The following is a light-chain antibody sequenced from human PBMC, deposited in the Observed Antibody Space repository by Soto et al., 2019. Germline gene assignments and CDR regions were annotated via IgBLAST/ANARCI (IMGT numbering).Light chain of an antibody. CDR1: QSLSDN. J-gene: IGKJ1*01. V-gene: IGKV3-15*01. CDR2: GAS. Sequence: EMVLTQSPATLSVSPGERATLSCRASQSLSDNLAWYQQRPGQAPRLLIYGASTRATGIPARFSGSGSGTEFTLTISSLQSEDFAVYHCRHRGTFGKGTKVEIK. CDR3: RHRGT.